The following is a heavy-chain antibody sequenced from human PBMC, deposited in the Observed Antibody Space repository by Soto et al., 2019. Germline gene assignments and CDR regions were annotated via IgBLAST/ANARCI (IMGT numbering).Heavy chain of an antibody. J-gene: IGHJ3*02. CDR2: INPSGGST. Sequence: ASVKVSCKASGYTFTIYYMHWVRQAPGQGLEWMGIINPSGGSTSYAQKFQGRVTMTRDTSTSTVYMELSSLRSEDTAVYYCARMADTAMVTYYDSSGYYYDDAFDIWG. CDR1: GYTFTIYY. D-gene: IGHD3-22*01. V-gene: IGHV1-46*01. CDR3: ARMADTAMVTYYDSSGYYYDDAFDI.